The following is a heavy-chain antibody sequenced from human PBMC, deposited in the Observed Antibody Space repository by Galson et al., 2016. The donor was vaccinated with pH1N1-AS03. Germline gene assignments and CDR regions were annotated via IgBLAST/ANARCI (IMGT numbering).Heavy chain of an antibody. CDR2: IKADGSEN. J-gene: IGHJ4*02. Sequence: SLRLSCAGSGFTFSNYGMSWVRQTPGKGLEWVANIKADGSENYNVDSVKGRFTISRDNAKNALYLQMNNLRSEDTAMYFCARTREYGRDYWGQGTLVTVS. CDR3: ARTREYGRDY. D-gene: IGHD2/OR15-2a*01. V-gene: IGHV3-7*01. CDR1: GFTFSNYG.